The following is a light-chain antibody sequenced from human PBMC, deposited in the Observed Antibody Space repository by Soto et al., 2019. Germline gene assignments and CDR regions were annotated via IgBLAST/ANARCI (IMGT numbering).Light chain of an antibody. V-gene: IGKV3-20*01. CDR2: DAS. Sequence: EIVLTQSPDTLSLSPGEGATLSCRASQSVSSSNLAWYQQKPGQAPRLLFYDASSRATGIPDRFSGSGSGADFTLTISRLEPEDFAAYYCQQFGNPPYTFGQGTNLEIK. J-gene: IGKJ2*01. CDR3: QQFGNPPYT. CDR1: QSVSSSN.